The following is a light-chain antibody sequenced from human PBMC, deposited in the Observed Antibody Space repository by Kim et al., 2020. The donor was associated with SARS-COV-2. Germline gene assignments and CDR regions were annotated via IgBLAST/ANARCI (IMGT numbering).Light chain of an antibody. J-gene: IGKJ2*01. Sequence: PGERATRPCRASQSVNSDYLAWYQQIPGQPPRLRSFGASSRATGIPDRFSGSGSGTDFTLAISRLEPEDFAVYYCQLYGSSPLMYTFGQGTKLEI. CDR2: GAS. V-gene: IGKV3-20*01. CDR3: QLYGSSPLMYT. CDR1: QSVNSDY.